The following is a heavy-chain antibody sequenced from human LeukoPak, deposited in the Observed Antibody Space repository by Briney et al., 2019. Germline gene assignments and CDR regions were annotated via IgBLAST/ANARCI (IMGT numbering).Heavy chain of an antibody. CDR1: GYTFTSYG. J-gene: IGHJ3*02. D-gene: IGHD4-17*01. Sequence: ASVKVSCKASGYTFTSYGISWVRQAPGQGPEWMGWISAYNGNTNYAQKLQGRVTMTTDTSTSTAYMELRSLRSDDTAVYYCARVRDYGDYGDAFDIWGQGTMVTVSS. CDR3: ARVRDYGDYGDAFDI. CDR2: ISAYNGNT. V-gene: IGHV1-18*01.